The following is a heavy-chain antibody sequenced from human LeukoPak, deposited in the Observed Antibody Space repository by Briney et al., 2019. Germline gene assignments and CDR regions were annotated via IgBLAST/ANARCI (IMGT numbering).Heavy chain of an antibody. V-gene: IGHV4-39*01. CDR1: GGSITSSTYY. CDR3: ARHVGPYCGGDCYWGWFDP. D-gene: IGHD2-21*02. Sequence: SETLSLTCTVSGGSITSSTYYWGWIRQTPGKGLEWIGTFYYGGSTYYNPSLKTRVSISVDTSKNQFSLKLSSVTAADTAVYYCARHVGPYCGGDCYWGWFDPWGQGTLVTVSS. CDR2: FYYGGST. J-gene: IGHJ5*02.